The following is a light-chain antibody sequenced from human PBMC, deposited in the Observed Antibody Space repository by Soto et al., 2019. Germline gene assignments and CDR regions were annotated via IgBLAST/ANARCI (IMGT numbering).Light chain of an antibody. J-gene: IGKJ1*01. CDR1: QSISSTF. V-gene: IGKV3-20*01. CDR2: GTS. Sequence: EIVLTQSPGTLSLSPGERATLSCRASQSISSTFLAWYQHKPGQAPRVLIYGTSRRASGIPDRFSGGGSGTEVTLTISRLEPEDFGVYYCQQYDSSWTFGQGTKVEVK. CDR3: QQYDSSWT.